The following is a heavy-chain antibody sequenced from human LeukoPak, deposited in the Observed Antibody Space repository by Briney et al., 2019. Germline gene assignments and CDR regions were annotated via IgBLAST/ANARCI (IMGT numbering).Heavy chain of an antibody. CDR3: AKASEYYGSGSYPIGGFY. Sequence: TGGSLRLSCAASGFTFSSYSMNWVRQAPGKGLEWVSSISSSSSYIYYADSVKGRFTISRDNAKNSLYLQMNSLRAEDTAVYYCAKASEYYGSGSYPIGGFYWGQGTLVTVSS. V-gene: IGHV3-21*01. CDR2: ISSSSSYI. CDR1: GFTFSSYS. D-gene: IGHD3-10*01. J-gene: IGHJ4*02.